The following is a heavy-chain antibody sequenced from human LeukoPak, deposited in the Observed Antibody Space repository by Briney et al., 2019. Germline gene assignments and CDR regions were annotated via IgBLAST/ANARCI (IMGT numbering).Heavy chain of an antibody. CDR2: IYHSGST. CDR3: ARVYSSGSRAFQH. Sequence: SETLSLTCTVSGGSISSGGYYWSWIRQPPGKGLEWIGYIYHSGSTYYNPSLKSHVTISVDRSKNQFSLRLNSVTTADTAVYYCARVYSSGSRAFQHWARAPWSPSPQ. V-gene: IGHV4-30-2*01. J-gene: IGHJ1*01. CDR1: GGSISSGGYY. D-gene: IGHD6-19*01.